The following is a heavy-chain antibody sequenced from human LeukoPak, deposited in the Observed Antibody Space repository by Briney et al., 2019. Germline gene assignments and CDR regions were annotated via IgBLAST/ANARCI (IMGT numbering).Heavy chain of an antibody. J-gene: IGHJ4*02. V-gene: IGHV3-23*03. Sequence: GGTLRLSYAASGFTFSSYAFIWVRQAPGKGLECVSSINSDTTTTYYVDSVKGRFTTSRDNSKNTLYLQMNSLRVEDTAIYYCAKELIRSDDYWGQGTLVTVSS. CDR2: INSDTTTT. D-gene: IGHD2-21*01. CDR1: GFTFSSYA. CDR3: AKELIRSDDY.